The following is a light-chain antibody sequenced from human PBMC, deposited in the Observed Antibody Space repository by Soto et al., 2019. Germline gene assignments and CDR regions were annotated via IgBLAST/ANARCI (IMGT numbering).Light chain of an antibody. CDR3: AAWDDSLRGRV. CDR2: SDN. Sequence: QSVLTQPPSASVTPGQRVTISCSGSNSNIGSNTVSWYQQLPGTAPKSLIYSDNQRPSGVPDRVSGSRSGTSASLAISGLQSEDEAEYYCAAWDDSLRGRVFGGGTKLTVL. V-gene: IGLV1-44*01. J-gene: IGLJ2*01. CDR1: NSNIGSNT.